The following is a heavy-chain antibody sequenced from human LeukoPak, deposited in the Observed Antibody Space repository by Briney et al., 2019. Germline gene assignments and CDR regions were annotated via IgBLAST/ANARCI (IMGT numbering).Heavy chain of an antibody. V-gene: IGHV3-23*01. D-gene: IGHD6-13*01. Sequence: GGTLRLSCAASGFTFSNHGMNWVRQAPGKGLEWVSGISPSGDITYYADSVKGRFTISRDNSKNTLYLQMNSLRAEDTAVYYCAKTSGYSSSWGPDYWGQGTLVTVSS. J-gene: IGHJ4*02. CDR2: ISPSGDIT. CDR1: GFTFSNHG. CDR3: AKTSGYSSSWGPDY.